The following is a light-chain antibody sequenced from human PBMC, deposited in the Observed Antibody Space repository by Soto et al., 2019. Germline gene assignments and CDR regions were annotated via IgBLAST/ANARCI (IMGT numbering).Light chain of an antibody. CDR2: DAS. Sequence: EIVLTQSPGTLSLSPGERATLSCRASQSVSSSYLAWYQQKPGQAPRLLMYDASSRATGIPDRFSGSGSGTDFTLTISRLEPEYFAVYFCQQYGSSPRTFGQGTKVEIK. CDR3: QQYGSSPRT. CDR1: QSVSSSY. J-gene: IGKJ1*01. V-gene: IGKV3-20*01.